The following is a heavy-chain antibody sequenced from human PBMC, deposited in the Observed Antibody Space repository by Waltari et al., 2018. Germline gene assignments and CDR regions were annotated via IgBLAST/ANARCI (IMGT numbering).Heavy chain of an antibody. D-gene: IGHD3-3*01. CDR2: SILGRT. J-gene: IGHJ4*02. CDR3: AASTVFGVVVDY. CDR1: GFSVSRGSFY. Sequence: QVYLQESGPGLVEPSQTLSPTCRVFGFSVSRGSFYWTWIRQPAGKGLEWVGYSILGRTNYNPSLKSRVNISVDTSKNQFSLNLSSVTAADTAVYFCAASTVFGVVVDYWGQGTPVTVSS. V-gene: IGHV4-61*09.